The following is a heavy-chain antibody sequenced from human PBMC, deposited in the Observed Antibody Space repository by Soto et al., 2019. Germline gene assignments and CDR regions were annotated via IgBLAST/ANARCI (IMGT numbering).Heavy chain of an antibody. CDR3: ARDCEGLGY. Sequence: EVQLVESGGGLVQPGGSLTLSCAASGFTFTNYRMHWVRQALGKGLVWVSSIHNDGTTNYADSVKGRFTISRDNAKNTLYLQMNSLRAEDTAVYYCARDCEGLGYWGRGTLVTVSS. CDR1: GFTFTNYR. CDR2: IHNDGTT. V-gene: IGHV3-74*01. D-gene: IGHD3-16*01. J-gene: IGHJ4*02.